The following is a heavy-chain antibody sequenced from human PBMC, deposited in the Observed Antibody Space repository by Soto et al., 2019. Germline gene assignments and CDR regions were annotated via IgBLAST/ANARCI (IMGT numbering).Heavy chain of an antibody. CDR3: VRDGTKTLRDWFDP. CDR2: IYATGTT. V-gene: IGHV4-4*07. Sequence: ASEPLSLPCPVSGSSIRGFYWSWIRKSAGKGLEWIGRIYATGTTDYNPSLKSRVMMSVDTSKKQFSLKLRSVTAADTAVYYCVRDGTKTLRDWFDPWGQGIAVTFSS. CDR1: GSSIRGFY. D-gene: IGHD1-1*01. J-gene: IGHJ5*02.